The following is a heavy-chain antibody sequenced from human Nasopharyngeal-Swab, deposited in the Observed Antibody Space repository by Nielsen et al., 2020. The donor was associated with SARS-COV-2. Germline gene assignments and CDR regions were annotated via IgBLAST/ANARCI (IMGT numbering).Heavy chain of an antibody. CDR2: ISSSSSKS. CDR3: ARDVAIVGATLDN. Sequence: GESLKISCAASGFSIGTNGMHWVRQAPGKGLEWLAYISSSSSKSYYADSVKGRFTISRDNPKSSLFLQMNSLRDEDTAVYYCARDVAIVGATLDNWGQGTLVTVSS. V-gene: IGHV3-48*02. CDR1: GFSIGTNG. J-gene: IGHJ4*02. D-gene: IGHD1-26*01.